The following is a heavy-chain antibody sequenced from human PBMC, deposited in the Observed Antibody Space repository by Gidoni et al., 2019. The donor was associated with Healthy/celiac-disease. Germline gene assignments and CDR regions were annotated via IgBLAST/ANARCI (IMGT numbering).Heavy chain of an antibody. CDR3: TTDISENRRG. D-gene: IGHD3-3*02. V-gene: IGHV3-15*01. Sequence: EVQLVESGGGLVKPGGSLRLSCAAYGFTFSNAWMSWDCQAPGKGLEWVGRIKSKTDGGTTDYAAPVKGRFTISRDDSKNTLYLQMNSLKTEDTAGYYCTTDISENRRGWGQGTLVTVSS. CDR1: GFTFSNAW. CDR2: IKSKTDGGTT. J-gene: IGHJ4*02.